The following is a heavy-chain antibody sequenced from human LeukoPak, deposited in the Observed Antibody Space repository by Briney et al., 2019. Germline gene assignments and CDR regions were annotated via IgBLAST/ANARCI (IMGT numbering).Heavy chain of an antibody. Sequence: GGSLRLSCAASGFTFSNYAMSWVRQAPGKGLEWVSVIYRDGRTYYADSVKGRFTISRDNSKNTLYLQMNSLRAEDTALYYCATESGYFDSGGYFDSWGQGTLVTVSS. CDR3: ATESGYFDSGGYFDS. CDR2: IYRDGRT. V-gene: IGHV3-53*01. CDR1: GFTFSNYA. J-gene: IGHJ4*02. D-gene: IGHD3-22*01.